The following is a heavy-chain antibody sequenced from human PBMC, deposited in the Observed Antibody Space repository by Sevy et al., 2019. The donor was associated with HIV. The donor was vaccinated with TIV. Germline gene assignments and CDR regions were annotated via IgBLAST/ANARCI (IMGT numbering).Heavy chain of an antibody. D-gene: IGHD6-19*01. CDR2: IYSGGST. Sequence: GGSLGLSCAASGFTVSSNYMSWVRQAPGKGLEWVSVIYSGGSTYYADSVKGRFTISRDNSKNTLYLQMNSLRAEDTSVYYCASGWSFDYWGQGTLVTVSS. CDR3: ASGWSFDY. V-gene: IGHV3-53*01. J-gene: IGHJ4*02. CDR1: GFTVSSNY.